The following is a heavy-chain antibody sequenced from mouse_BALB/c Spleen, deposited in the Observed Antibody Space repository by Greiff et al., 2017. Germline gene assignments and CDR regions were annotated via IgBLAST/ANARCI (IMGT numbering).Heavy chain of an antibody. D-gene: IGHD2-13*01. CDR2: ISDGGSYT. CDR1: GFTFSDYY. V-gene: IGHV5-4*02. J-gene: IGHJ3*01. Sequence: EVQLVESGGGLVKPGGSLKLSCAASGFTFSDYYMYWVRQTPEKRLEWVATISDGGSYTYYPDSVKGRFTISRDNAKNNLYLQMSSLKSEDTAMYYCAREDYSSFAYWGQGTLVTVSA. CDR3: AREDYSSFAY.